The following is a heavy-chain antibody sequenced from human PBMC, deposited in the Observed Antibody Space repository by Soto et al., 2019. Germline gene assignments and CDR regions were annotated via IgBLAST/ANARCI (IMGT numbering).Heavy chain of an antibody. CDR2: INHSGST. V-gene: IGHV4-34*01. CDR3: ARGDITIFGVVPHYYYYYYMDV. D-gene: IGHD3-3*01. Sequence: SETLSLTCAVYGGSFSGYYWSWIRQPPGKGLEWIGEINHSGSTNYNPSLKSRVTISVDTSKNQFSLKLSSVTAADTAVYYCARGDITIFGVVPHYYYYYYMDVWGKGTTVTVSS. CDR1: GGSFSGYY. J-gene: IGHJ6*03.